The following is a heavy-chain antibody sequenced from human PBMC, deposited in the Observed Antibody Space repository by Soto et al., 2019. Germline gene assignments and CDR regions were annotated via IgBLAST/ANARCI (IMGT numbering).Heavy chain of an antibody. D-gene: IGHD5-18*01. Sequence: QVQLVQSGAEVKKPGSSVKVSCKASGGTFSSYAISWVRQAPGQGLEWMGGIIPIFGTANYAQKFQGRVTITADEATTTAYMELSSMRSGDTAVDYCASALGGTAMLKPIDLWGRGTLVTVSS. CDR2: IIPIFGTA. CDR3: ASALGGTAMLKPIDL. CDR1: GGTFSSYA. J-gene: IGHJ5*02. V-gene: IGHV1-69*12.